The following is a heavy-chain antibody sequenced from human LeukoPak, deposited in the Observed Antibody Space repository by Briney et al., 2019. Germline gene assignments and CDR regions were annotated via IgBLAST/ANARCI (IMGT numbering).Heavy chain of an antibody. CDR2: MNPNSGNT. D-gene: IGHD6-19*01. V-gene: IGHV1-8*03. CDR1: GYTFTGYY. CDR3: ARYPIAVYEGDWFDP. J-gene: IGHJ5*02. Sequence: GASVKVSCKASGYTFTGYYMHWVRQATGQGLEWMGWMNPNSGNTGYAQKFQGRVTITRNTSISTAYMELSSLRSEDTAVYYCARYPIAVYEGDWFDPWGQGTLVTGSS.